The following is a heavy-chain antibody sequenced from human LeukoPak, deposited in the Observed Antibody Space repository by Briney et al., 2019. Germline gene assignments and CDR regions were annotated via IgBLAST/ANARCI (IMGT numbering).Heavy chain of an antibody. Sequence: GGSLRLSCAASGFTFSSYAMHWVRQAPGKGLEWGAVISYDGSNKYYADSVKGRFTISRDNSKNTLYMQMNSLRAEDTAVYYCARGIVVVVAANDLIDYWGQGTLVTVSS. CDR3: ARGIVVVVAANDLIDY. D-gene: IGHD2-15*01. V-gene: IGHV3-30*04. CDR2: ISYDGSNK. J-gene: IGHJ4*02. CDR1: GFTFSSYA.